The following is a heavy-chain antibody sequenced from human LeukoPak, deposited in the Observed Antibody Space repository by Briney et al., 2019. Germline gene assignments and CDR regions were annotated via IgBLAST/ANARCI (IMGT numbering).Heavy chain of an antibody. CDR3: AKDRITGTTAFDY. J-gene: IGHJ4*02. CDR1: GFTFSTYG. Sequence: GGSLRLSCAASGFTFSTYGMHWVRQAPGKGLEWVAFIRYDGRNKYYADSVKGRFTISRDNSKNTLYLQMNSLRAEDTAVYYCAKDRITGTTAFDYWGQGTLITVSS. V-gene: IGHV3-30*02. D-gene: IGHD1-20*01. CDR2: IRYDGRNK.